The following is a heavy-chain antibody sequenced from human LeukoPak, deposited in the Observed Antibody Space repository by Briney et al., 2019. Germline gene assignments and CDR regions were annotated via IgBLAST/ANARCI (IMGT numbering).Heavy chain of an antibody. D-gene: IGHD3-10*01. CDR3: ARDTFYGSGSYYNPLGY. CDR2: IYTSGST. V-gene: IGHV4-4*07. J-gene: IGHJ4*02. Sequence: SETLSLTCTVSGGSISSYYWSWIRQPAGKGLEWIGRIYTSGSTNYNPSLKSRVTISVDTSKNQFSLKLSSVTAADTAVYYCARDTFYGSGSYYNPLGYWGQGTLVTVSS. CDR1: GGSISSYY.